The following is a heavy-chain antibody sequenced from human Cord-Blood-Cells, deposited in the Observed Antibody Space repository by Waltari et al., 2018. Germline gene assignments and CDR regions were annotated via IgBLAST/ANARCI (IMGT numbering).Heavy chain of an antibody. V-gene: IGHV4-34*01. CDR2: INHRGST. CDR1: GGSFSGYY. Sequence: QVQLQQWGAGLLKPSETLSLTCAVYGGSFSGYYWSWIRQPPGKGLEWIGEINHRGSTNYTPSLKSRVTISVDTSKNQFSLKLSSVTAADTAVYYCARGRDYWGQGTLVTVSS. CDR3: ARGRDY. J-gene: IGHJ4*02.